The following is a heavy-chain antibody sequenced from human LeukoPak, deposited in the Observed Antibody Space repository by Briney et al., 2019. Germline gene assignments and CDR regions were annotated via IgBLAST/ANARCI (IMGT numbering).Heavy chain of an antibody. D-gene: IGHD3-3*01. Sequence: SETLSLTCAVSGGSISSSNWWSWVRQPPGKGLEWIGEIYHSGSTNYNPSLKSRVTISVDKSKNQFSLKLSSVTAADTAVFYCAKDLYLRDFWSGYFDYWGQGIPVTVSS. CDR2: IYHSGST. CDR3: AKDLYLRDFWSGYFDY. J-gene: IGHJ4*02. CDR1: GGSISSSNW. V-gene: IGHV4-4*02.